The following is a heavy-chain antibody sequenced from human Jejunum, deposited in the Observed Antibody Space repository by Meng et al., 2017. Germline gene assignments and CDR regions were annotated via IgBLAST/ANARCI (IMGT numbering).Heavy chain of an antibody. Sequence: QWDGWGPRMVKRWGRRAPTSAVSGGSISDSNCWSWVRQRPGKGLAWIGEIYHTGSTNYNPSLKSRVTMSLDKSKNQFFLDLTSVTAADTAVYYCARDLLGPAIAASGYFDPWGQGTLVTVSS. CDR1: GGSISDSNC. J-gene: IGHJ5*02. D-gene: IGHD5-12*01. CDR3: ARDLLGPAIAASGYFDP. V-gene: IGHV4-4*02. CDR2: IYHTGST.